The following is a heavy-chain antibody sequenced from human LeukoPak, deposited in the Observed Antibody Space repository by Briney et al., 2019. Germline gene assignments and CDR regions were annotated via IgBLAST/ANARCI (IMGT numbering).Heavy chain of an antibody. V-gene: IGHV4-38-2*01. J-gene: IGHJ4*02. CDR3: ARVGYSSGWYSHFDY. D-gene: IGHD6-19*01. CDR2: IYHSGST. CDR1: GYSISSGYY. Sequence: SETLSLTCAVAGYSISSGYYWGWIRQPPGKGLEWIGSIYHSGSTYYNPSLKSRVTISVDTSKTQFSLQLSSVTAADTAVYYCARVGYSSGWYSHFDYWGQGTLVTVSS.